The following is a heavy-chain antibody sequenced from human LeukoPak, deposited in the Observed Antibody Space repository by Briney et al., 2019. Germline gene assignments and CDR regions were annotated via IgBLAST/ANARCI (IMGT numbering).Heavy chain of an antibody. J-gene: IGHJ4*02. CDR1: GYTFTSYA. CDR2: INTNTENP. D-gene: IGHD2-8*01. CDR3: ARMGYCTRATCGGAFDF. V-gene: IGHV7-4-1*02. Sequence: ASVKVSCKASGYTFTSYAMNWVRQAPGQGPEWMGWINTNTENPAYAQGFTGRFVFSLDISVSTAYLQINSLKAEDTAVYYCARMGYCTRATCGGAFDFWGQGTLVTVSS.